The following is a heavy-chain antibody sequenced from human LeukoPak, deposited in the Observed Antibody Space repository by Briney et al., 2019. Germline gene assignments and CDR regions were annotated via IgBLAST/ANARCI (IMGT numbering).Heavy chain of an antibody. V-gene: IGHV3-30*18. D-gene: IGHD5-12*01. CDR2: ISYDGSNK. CDR3: AKDRGGYSGYDTIDY. J-gene: IGHJ4*02. Sequence: GGSLRLSCAASGFTFSSYGMHWVRQAPGKGRKGGPVISYDGSNKYYADSVKGRFTISRDNSKNTLYLQMNSLRAEDTAVYYCAKDRGGYSGYDTIDYWGQGTLVTVSS. CDR1: GFTFSSYG.